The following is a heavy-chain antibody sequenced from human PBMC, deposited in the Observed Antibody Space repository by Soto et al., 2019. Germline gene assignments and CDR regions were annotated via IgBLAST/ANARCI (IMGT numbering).Heavy chain of an antibody. CDR1: GGTFSSYA. CDR3: ARGQRYYGGKSDWFDP. CDR2: IIPIFGTA. Sequence: QVQLVQSGAEVKKPGSSVKVSCKASGGTFSSYAISWVRQAPGQGLEWMGGIIPIFGTANYAQKFQGRVTITADESTSTAYMELSSLRSEDTAVYYWARGQRYYGGKSDWFDPWGQGTLVTVSS. J-gene: IGHJ5*02. D-gene: IGHD4-17*01. V-gene: IGHV1-69*01.